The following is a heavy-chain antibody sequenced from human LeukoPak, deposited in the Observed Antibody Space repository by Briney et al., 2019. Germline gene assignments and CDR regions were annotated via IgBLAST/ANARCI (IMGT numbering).Heavy chain of an antibody. CDR1: GFTFCSYS. V-gene: IGHV3-21*01. Sequence: PGGSLRLSCAASGFTFCSYSMNWVRQAPGKGLEWVSSISSSSSYIYYADSVKGRFTISRDNAKNSLYLQMNSLRAEDTTVYYCAREQDTYYYDSSGHDAFDIWGQGTMVTVSS. D-gene: IGHD3-22*01. CDR3: AREQDTYYYDSSGHDAFDI. CDR2: ISSSSSYI. J-gene: IGHJ3*02.